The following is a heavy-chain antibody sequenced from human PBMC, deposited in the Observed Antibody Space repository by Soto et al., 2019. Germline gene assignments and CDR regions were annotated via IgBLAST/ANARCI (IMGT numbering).Heavy chain of an antibody. V-gene: IGHV4-38-2*01. J-gene: IGHJ4*02. Sequence: PSETLSLTCAVSGYSISSGYYWGWIRQPPGKGLEWIGHNYHSGSTYYNPSLKSRVIISEDTSKNQFSLNLKSVTAADTAVYYCARLKGGEMYGDYVADWGQGTLVTVSS. D-gene: IGHD4-17*01. CDR3: ARLKGGEMYGDYVAD. CDR2: NYHSGST. CDR1: GYSISSGYY.